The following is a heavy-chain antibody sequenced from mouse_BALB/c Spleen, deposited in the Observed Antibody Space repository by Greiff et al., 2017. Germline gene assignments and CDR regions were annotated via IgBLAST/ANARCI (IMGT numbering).Heavy chain of an antibody. Sequence: QVQLQQSGPELVKPGASVKISCKASGYAFSSSWMNWVKQRPGQGLEWIGRIYPGDGDTNYNGKFKGKATMTADKSSSTAYMQLSSLTSVDSAVYFCARSEERYYAMDYWGQGTSVTVSS. CDR3: ARSEERYYAMDY. CDR2: IYPGDGDT. V-gene: IGHV1-82*01. CDR1: GYAFSSSW. J-gene: IGHJ4*01.